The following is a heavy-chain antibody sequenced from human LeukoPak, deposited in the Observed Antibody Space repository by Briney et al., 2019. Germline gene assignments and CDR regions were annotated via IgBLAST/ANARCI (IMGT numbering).Heavy chain of an antibody. V-gene: IGHV1-2*02. CDR2: INPNSGGT. Sequence: ASVKVSCKASGYTFTGYYMHWVRQAPGQGLEWMGWINPNSGGTNYAQKFQGRVTMTRDTSTSTAYMELSRLRSDDTAVYYCARGMITFGGVIVIPIPYFDYWGQGTLVTVSS. D-gene: IGHD3-16*02. CDR1: GYTFTGYY. J-gene: IGHJ4*02. CDR3: ARGMITFGGVIVIPIPYFDY.